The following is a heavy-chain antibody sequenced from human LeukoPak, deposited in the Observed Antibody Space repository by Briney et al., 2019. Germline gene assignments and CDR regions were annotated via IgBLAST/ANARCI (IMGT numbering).Heavy chain of an antibody. V-gene: IGHV4-39*07. D-gene: IGHD3-9*01. Sequence: SETLSLTCTVSGGSISSSSYYWGWIRQPPGTGLEWIGSIYYSGSTYYNPSLKSRVTISVDTSKNQFSLKLSSVTAADTAVYYCARDPRYDILTGRGYWYFDLWGRGTLVTVSS. CDR1: GGSISSSSYY. CDR2: IYYSGST. CDR3: ARDPRYDILTGRGYWYFDL. J-gene: IGHJ2*01.